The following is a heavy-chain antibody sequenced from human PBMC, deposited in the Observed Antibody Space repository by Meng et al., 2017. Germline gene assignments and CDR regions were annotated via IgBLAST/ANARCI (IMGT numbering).Heavy chain of an antibody. J-gene: IGHJ4*02. CDR2: ISYDGSNN. CDR3: AHFDY. V-gene: IGHV3-30*01. Sequence: QVQLVESGVGVVQPGRSLGLSCAASGFTISSYAMHWVRQAPGKGLEWVAVISYDGSNNYYADSVKGRFTISRDNSKNTLYLQMNSLRAEDTAVYYCAHFDYWGQGTLVTVSS. CDR1: GFTISSYA.